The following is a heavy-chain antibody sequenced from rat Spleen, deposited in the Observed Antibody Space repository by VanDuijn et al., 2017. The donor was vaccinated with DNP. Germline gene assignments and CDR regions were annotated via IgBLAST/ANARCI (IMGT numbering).Heavy chain of an antibody. CDR3: ARRSNNFDY. D-gene: IGHD1-10*01. CDR1: GFTFSNYD. CDR2: ISYDGSST. V-gene: IGHV5-7*01. Sequence: EVQLVESGGGLVQPGRSLKLSCAASGFTFSNYDMVWVRQAPTKGLEWVATISYDGSSTYYRDSVKGRFTISRDNAKSTLYLQMDSLRSEDTATYYCARRSNNFDYWGQGVMVTVSS. J-gene: IGHJ2*01.